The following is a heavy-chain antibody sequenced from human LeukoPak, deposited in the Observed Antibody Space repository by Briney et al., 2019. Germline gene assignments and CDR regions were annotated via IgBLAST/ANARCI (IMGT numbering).Heavy chain of an antibody. D-gene: IGHD2/OR15-2a*01. CDR1: GGSITSFSFY. J-gene: IGHJ4*02. CDR2: FYASGAT. Sequence: PSQTLSLTCTVSGGSITSFSFYWNWVRQPAGKPPEWIGRFYASGATSYNPSLKGRVTISADTSRNQFSLRLTSVTAADTAVYYCATELFLGVNSYGYFDSWRQGALVTVSS. CDR3: ATELFLGVNSYGYFDS. V-gene: IGHV4-61*02.